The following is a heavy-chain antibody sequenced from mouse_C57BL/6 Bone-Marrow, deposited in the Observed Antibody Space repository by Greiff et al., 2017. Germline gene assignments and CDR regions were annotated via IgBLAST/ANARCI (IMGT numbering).Heavy chain of an antibody. CDR2: ISSGGSYT. CDR3: ARHGYMDY. CDR1: GFTFSSYG. Sequence: EVKLMESGGDLVKPGGSLKLSCAGSGFTFSSYGMSWVRQTPDKRLEWVATISSGGSYTYYPDSVKGRFTISRDNAKNTLYLQMSSLKSEDTAMYYCARHGYMDYWGQGTSVTVSS. V-gene: IGHV5-6*01. J-gene: IGHJ4*01.